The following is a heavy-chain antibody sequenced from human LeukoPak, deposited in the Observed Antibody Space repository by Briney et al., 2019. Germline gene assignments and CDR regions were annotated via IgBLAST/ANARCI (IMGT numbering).Heavy chain of an antibody. CDR1: GGSIGTYY. J-gene: IGHJ4*02. D-gene: IGHD3-22*01. Sequence: SETLSLTCSVSGGSIGTYYWSWIRQPPGKGLEWIGYIYYSGSTNYNPSLKSRVTMSIDTSQNQFSLKLSSVTAADTAVYYCASLSYYYDSSGQDYWGQGTLVTVSS. V-gene: IGHV4-59*01. CDR2: IYYSGST. CDR3: ASLSYYYDSSGQDY.